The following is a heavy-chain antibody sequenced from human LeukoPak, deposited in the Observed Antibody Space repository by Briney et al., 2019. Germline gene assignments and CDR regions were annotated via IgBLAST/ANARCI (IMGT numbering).Heavy chain of an antibody. CDR1: GYSFTSYW. CDR2: IYPGDSDT. Sequence: GESLKISCKGSGYSFTSYWIGWVRQMPGKGLVWMGIIYPGDSDTRYSPSFQGQVTISADKSISTAYLQWSSLKASDTAMYYCARGIMITFGGVTLDYWGQGTLVTVSS. J-gene: IGHJ4*02. D-gene: IGHD3-16*01. V-gene: IGHV5-51*01. CDR3: ARGIMITFGGVTLDY.